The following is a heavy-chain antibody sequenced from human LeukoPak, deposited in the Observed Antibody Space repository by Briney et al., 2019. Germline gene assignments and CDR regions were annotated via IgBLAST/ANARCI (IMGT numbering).Heavy chain of an antibody. CDR1: GGSFNSYY. Sequence: SETLSLTCAVYGGSFNSYYWTWIRQPPGKGLEWIGEIHHSGSTNYNPSLKSRVTISVDTSKNQFSLKLSSVTAADTAVYYCARHPRGFTMVRGVAITYYYYMDVWGKGTTVTTSS. V-gene: IGHV4-34*01. CDR2: IHHSGST. D-gene: IGHD3-10*01. CDR3: ARHPRGFTMVRGVAITYYYYMDV. J-gene: IGHJ6*03.